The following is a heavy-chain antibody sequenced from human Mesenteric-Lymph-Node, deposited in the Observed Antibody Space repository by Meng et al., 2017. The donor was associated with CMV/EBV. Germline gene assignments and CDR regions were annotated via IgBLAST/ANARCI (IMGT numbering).Heavy chain of an antibody. CDR3: ARHLGYGDYANY. CDR1: GFIFSDFE. Sequence: GESLKISCAASGFIFSDFEMNWVRQAPGKGLEWVSSISGTGNSIFYADSVKGRFTISRENSKNTMYLVMNSLSADDTAVYYWARHLGYGDYANYWGQGTLVTVSS. V-gene: IGHV3-23*01. D-gene: IGHD4-17*01. CDR2: ISGTGNSI. J-gene: IGHJ4*02.